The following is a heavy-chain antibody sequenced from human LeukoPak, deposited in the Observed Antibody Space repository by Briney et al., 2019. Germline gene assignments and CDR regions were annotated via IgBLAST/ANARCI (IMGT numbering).Heavy chain of an antibody. J-gene: IGHJ4*02. CDR1: GFTFSSYA. CDR2: ISGSGGST. V-gene: IGHV3-23*01. CDR3: AKEVIVGVSFDY. D-gene: IGHD1-26*01. Sequence: AGGSLRLSCAASGFTFSSYAMSWVRQAAGKGLEWVSAISGSGGSTYYADSVKGRFTISRDNSKNTLYLQMNSLRAEDTAVYYCAKEVIVGVSFDYWGQGTLVTVSS.